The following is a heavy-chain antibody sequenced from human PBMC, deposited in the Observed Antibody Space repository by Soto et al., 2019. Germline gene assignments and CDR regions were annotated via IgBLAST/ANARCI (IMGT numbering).Heavy chain of an antibody. CDR3: ARAGAATLPDF. CDR2: IYYSGST. D-gene: IGHD2-15*01. J-gene: IGHJ4*02. Sequence: PSETLSLTCTVSGGSISSSSYYWGWIRQPPGKGLEWIGYIYYSGSTYYNPSLKSRVTISVDTSKNQFSLKLSSVTAADTAVYYCARAGAATLPDFWGQGTLVTVSS. CDR1: GGSISSSSYY. V-gene: IGHV4-31*03.